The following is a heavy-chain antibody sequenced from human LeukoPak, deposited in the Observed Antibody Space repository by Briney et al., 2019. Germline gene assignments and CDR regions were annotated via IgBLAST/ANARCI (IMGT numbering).Heavy chain of an antibody. J-gene: IGHJ4*02. D-gene: IGHD3-22*01. V-gene: IGHV3-11*01. CDR2: IDGSSSNM. CDR1: GFFFSDYC. CDR3: VRAYTRGYSDDFDY. Sequence: PGGSLRLSCAASGFFFSDYCMSWMRQAPGKGLEWVSYIDGSSSNMYYADSVKGRFTISRDNAKNSLYLQMNSLRGEDTAVYYCVRAYTRGYSDDFDYWGRGTLVTVSS.